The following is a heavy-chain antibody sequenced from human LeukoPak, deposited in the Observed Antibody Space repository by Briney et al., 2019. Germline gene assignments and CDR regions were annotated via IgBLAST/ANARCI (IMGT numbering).Heavy chain of an antibody. CDR2: IFQGGGEI. J-gene: IGHJ4*02. Sequence: GGSLRLSCAASGFTFSTFTMIWVRQPPGKGLEWVSSIFQGGGEIHYADSVRGRFTISRDNSKSTLFLQMNSLRAEDSAIYYCATYRQVLLPFESWGQGTLVTVSS. V-gene: IGHV3-23*01. CDR3: ATYRQVLLPFES. D-gene: IGHD5-18*01. CDR1: GFTFSTFT.